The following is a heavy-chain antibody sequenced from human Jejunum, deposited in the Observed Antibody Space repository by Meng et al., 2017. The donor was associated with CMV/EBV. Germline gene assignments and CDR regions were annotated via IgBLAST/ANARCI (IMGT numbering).Heavy chain of an antibody. CDR3: ARSYYDTVGYYFAR. V-gene: IGHV4-39*02. CDR1: GYSVTSRPYS. J-gene: IGHJ4*02. D-gene: IGHD3-22*01. CDR2: IFFTGST. Sequence: GYSVTSRPYSWAWSRRSPGKGLGCIGNIFFTGSTYLIPSLQGRLRLSIDTSKSHLSLNLTAVTAADTAVYFCARSYYDTVGYYFARWGPGTLVTVSS.